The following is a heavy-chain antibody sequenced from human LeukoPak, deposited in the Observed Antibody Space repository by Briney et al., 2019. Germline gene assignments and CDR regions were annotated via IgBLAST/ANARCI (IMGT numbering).Heavy chain of an antibody. J-gene: IGHJ6*03. CDR3: ARYYDFLSYMDV. Sequence: SETLSLTCAVYGGSFSGYYWNWIRQPPGKGLEWIGEINHSRSTNYNPSLKSRVTISVDTSKNQFSLKLSSVTAADTAVYYCARYYDFLSYMDVWGKGTTVTVSS. CDR2: INHSRST. D-gene: IGHD3-3*01. CDR1: GGSFSGYY. V-gene: IGHV4-34*01.